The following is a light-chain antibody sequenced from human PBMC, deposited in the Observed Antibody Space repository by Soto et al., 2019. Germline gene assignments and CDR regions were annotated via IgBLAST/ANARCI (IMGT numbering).Light chain of an antibody. V-gene: IGLV4-69*01. CDR1: SGHSNYA. Sequence: QSVLTQSPSASASLGASVKLTCTLSSGHSNYAIAWHQQQPEKGPRYLMKVNSDGSHRKGDGIPDRLSGSSSGAQRYLTISSLQSEDEADYYCQTWGTGIRVFGTGTKVTVL. CDR3: QTWGTGIRV. J-gene: IGLJ1*01. CDR2: VNSDGSH.